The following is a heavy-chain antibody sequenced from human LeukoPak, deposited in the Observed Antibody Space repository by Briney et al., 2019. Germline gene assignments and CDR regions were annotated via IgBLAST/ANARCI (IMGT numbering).Heavy chain of an antibody. D-gene: IGHD3-22*01. V-gene: IGHV3-7*03. J-gene: IGHJ4*02. Sequence: QPGGSLRLSCAPSGFTFSHYWMSWVRQAPGKGLEWVANIKEDGSEKYYVDSVKGRFTISRDNAKNSLSLQMNSLRAEDTAVYYCAKGLKYYYDSSPSPGMYWGQGTLVTVSS. CDR1: GFTFSHYW. CDR2: IKEDGSEK. CDR3: AKGLKYYYDSSPSPGMY.